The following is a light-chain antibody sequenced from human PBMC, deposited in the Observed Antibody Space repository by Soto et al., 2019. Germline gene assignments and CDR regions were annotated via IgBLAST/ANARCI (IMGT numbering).Light chain of an antibody. J-gene: IGLJ1*01. V-gene: IGLV2-14*03. CDR1: SSDVGGYNY. CDR2: DVS. Sequence: QSVLTQPASVSGSHGQSITISCTGTSSDVGGYNYVSWYQHHPGKAPKLMIYDVSNRPSGVSNRFSGSKSGSTASLTISGLQPEDEADYYCSSYTTSNTRQIVFGTGTKVTVL. CDR3: SSYTTSNTRQIV.